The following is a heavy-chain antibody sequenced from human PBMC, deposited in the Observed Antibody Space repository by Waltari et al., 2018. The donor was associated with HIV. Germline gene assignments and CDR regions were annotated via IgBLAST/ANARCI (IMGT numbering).Heavy chain of an antibody. CDR1: GYIFTNFG. D-gene: IGHD3-22*01. V-gene: IGHV1-18*01. CDR3: AKSTYYYDNTGRWFDP. J-gene: IGHJ5*02. CDR2: VRTHNENN. Sequence: VQLLQSGAEVKEPGASVRVSCKASGYIFTNFGISWVRQAPGQGLEWMGWVRTHNENNKYEPKLKGRVTMTADTSTNTAYMELRSLISDDSAMYYCAKSTYYYDNTGRWFDPWGQGTLVTVSS.